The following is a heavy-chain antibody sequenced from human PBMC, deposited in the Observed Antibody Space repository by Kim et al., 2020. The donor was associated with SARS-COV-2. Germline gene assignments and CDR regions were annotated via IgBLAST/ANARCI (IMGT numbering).Heavy chain of an antibody. CDR3: AKDSTGDYSGMDV. J-gene: IGHJ6*02. Sequence: AESVKGRFTSSRDNSKNPLYLQMNSLRDEDTAVYYCAKDSTGDYSGMDVWGQGPTVTVSS. V-gene: IGHV3-33*06.